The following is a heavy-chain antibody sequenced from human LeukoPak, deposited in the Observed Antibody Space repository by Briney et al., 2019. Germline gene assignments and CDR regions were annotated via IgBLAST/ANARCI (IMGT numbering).Heavy chain of an antibody. J-gene: IGHJ6*02. D-gene: IGHD2-2*01. CDR1: GYSISSGYY. CDR2: IYHSGST. Sequence: SETLSLTRTVSGYSISSGYYWGWIRQPPGKGLEWIGSIYHSGSTYYNPSLKSRVTISGDTSKNQLSLKLSSVTAADTAVYYCARGVDCSSTSCYVGYGMDVWGQGTTVTVSS. CDR3: ARGVDCSSTSCYVGYGMDV. V-gene: IGHV4-38-2*02.